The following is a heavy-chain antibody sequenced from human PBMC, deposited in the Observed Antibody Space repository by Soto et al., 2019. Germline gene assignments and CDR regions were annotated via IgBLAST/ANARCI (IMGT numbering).Heavy chain of an antibody. CDR1: GRSVNSTSYY. J-gene: IGHJ5*02. V-gene: IGHV4-61*01. D-gene: IGHD3-10*02. CDR3: ARDLYPGSGRFDP. Sequence: PSETLSLTCTVSGRSVNSTSYYWSWIRQPPGKGLEWIGYVYSSGSTNYNPSLKSRVTISIDTSKNQFSLKLISVTAADTAVYYCARDLYPGSGRFDPWGKGTLVTVSS. CDR2: VYSSGST.